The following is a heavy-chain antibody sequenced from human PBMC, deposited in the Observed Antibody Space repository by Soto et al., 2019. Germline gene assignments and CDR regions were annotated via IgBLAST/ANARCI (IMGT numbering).Heavy chain of an antibody. CDR1: GFTFSRYA. J-gene: IGHJ6*02. V-gene: IGHV3-23*01. CDR2: VTGGGHTT. D-gene: IGHD3-10*01. CDR3: ASSSGDLDVYGMDI. Sequence: GGFLRLSCAASGFTFSRYAMSWVRQAPGKGLEWVSTVTGGGHTTYNADSVNGRFTISRDNSKNTLYLQMNNLRAEDTAIYYCASSSGDLDVYGMDIWGPGTTVTVSS.